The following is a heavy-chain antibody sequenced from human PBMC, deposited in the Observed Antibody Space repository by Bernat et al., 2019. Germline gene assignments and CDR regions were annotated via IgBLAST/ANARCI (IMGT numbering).Heavy chain of an antibody. CDR1: GFTFSSYA. V-gene: IGHV3-30-3*01. CDR3: ARVWNGPQVVVPADEPTPFYYMDV. D-gene: IGHD2-2*01. CDR2: ISYDGSNK. J-gene: IGHJ6*03. Sequence: QVQLVESGGGVVQPGRSLRLSCAASGFTFSSYAMHWVRQAPGKGLEWVAVISYDGSNKYYEDSVKGRFTISRDNSKNTLYLQMNSLRAEDTAVYYCARVWNGPQVVVPADEPTPFYYMDVWGKGTTVTVSS.